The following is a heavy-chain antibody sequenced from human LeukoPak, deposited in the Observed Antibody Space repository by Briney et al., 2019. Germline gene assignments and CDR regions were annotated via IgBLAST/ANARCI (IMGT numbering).Heavy chain of an antibody. CDR2: IYHSGST. CDR3: ARKNRLWYFDL. D-gene: IGHD6-25*01. V-gene: IGHV4-38-2*01. CDR1: GYSISSGYY. J-gene: IGHJ2*01. Sequence: SETLSLTCAASGYSISSGYYWGWIRQPPGKGLEWIGSIYHSGSTYYNPSLKSRVTISVDTSKNQFSLKLSSVTAADTAVYYCARKNRLWYFDLWGRGTLVTVSS.